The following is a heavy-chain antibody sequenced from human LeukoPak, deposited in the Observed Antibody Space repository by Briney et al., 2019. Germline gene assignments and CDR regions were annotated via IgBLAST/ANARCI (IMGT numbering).Heavy chain of an antibody. CDR2: IYYSGST. D-gene: IGHD4-17*01. Sequence: SETLSLTCTVSGGSISSGGYYWSWIRQHPGKGLEWIGYIYYSGSTYYNPSLKSRVTISVDTTKNQFSLKLSSVTAADTAVYYCARDSTVTTFDYWGQGTLVTVSS. V-gene: IGHV4-31*03. CDR3: ARDSTVTTFDY. CDR1: GGSISSGGYY. J-gene: IGHJ4*02.